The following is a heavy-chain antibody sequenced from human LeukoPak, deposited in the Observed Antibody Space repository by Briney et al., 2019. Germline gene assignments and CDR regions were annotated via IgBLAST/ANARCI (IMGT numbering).Heavy chain of an antibody. Sequence: ASVKVSCKASGHTFTSYGISWVRQAPGQGIEWMGWISAYNGNTNYAQKLQGRVTMTTDTSTSTAYMELRSLRSDDTAVYYCARGDSGWSSYDYWGQGTLVTVSS. J-gene: IGHJ4*02. CDR1: GHTFTSYG. CDR2: ISAYNGNT. V-gene: IGHV1-18*01. D-gene: IGHD6-19*01. CDR3: ARGDSGWSSYDY.